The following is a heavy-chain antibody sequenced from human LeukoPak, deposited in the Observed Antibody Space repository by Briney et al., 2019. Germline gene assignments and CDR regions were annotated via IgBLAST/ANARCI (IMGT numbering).Heavy chain of an antibody. CDR2: ISWNSGSI. CDR1: GFTFDDYA. CDR3: AKGGVASSWYDDY. Sequence: GGSLRLSCAASGFTFDDYAMHWVRQAPGKGLEWVSGISWNSGSIGYADSVKGRFTISRDNAKNSLYLQMNSLRAEDTALYYCAKGGVASSWYDDYWGQGTLVTVSS. V-gene: IGHV3-9*01. J-gene: IGHJ4*02. D-gene: IGHD6-13*01.